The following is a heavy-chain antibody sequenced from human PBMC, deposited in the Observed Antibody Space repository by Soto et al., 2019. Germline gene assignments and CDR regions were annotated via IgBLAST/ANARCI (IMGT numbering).Heavy chain of an antibody. CDR3: RTQWLD. D-gene: IGHD6-19*01. CDR1: GFTFSDVW. CDR2: IKKKADGGTT. J-gene: IGHJ4*02. Sequence: EVQLVESGGGLVKPGGSLRLSCAASGFTFSDVWMSWVRQAPGKGLEWVGLIKKKADGGTTEYAAPLKGRFTISRDDSKNTVYLQMRSLRTEDTAVYYCRTQWLDWGQGTLVTVSS. V-gene: IGHV3-15*01.